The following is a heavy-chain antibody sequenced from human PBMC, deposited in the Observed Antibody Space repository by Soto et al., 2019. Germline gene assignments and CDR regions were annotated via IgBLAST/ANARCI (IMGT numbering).Heavy chain of an antibody. D-gene: IGHD3-10*01. Sequence: EVQLVESGGGLVQPGGSLRLSCAASGLTFSSYSMNWVRQAPGKGLEWVSDISTSSTTIHYADSVKGRFTISRDNAKNSLYLQMTSLTAEDSAVYYFVIGYYFDYCVHVTLVTLSS. J-gene: IGHJ4*01. V-gene: IGHV3-48*01. CDR2: ISTSSTTI. CDR1: GLTFSSYS. CDR3: VIGYYFDY.